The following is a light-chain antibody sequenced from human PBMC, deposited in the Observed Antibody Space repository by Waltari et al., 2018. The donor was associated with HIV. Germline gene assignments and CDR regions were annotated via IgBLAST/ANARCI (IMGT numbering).Light chain of an antibody. CDR2: GAS. J-gene: IGKJ2*01. Sequence: ILMTQSPATLSVSPGERVTLSCRASENVNTNLAWYQQKPGQAPRLLLYGASTRATGVPARFSGSGSGTEFTLTISSLQSEDFSLYYCQQYNNWPPTYTFGQGTRLEI. CDR3: QQYNNWPPTYT. CDR1: ENVNTN. V-gene: IGKV3-15*01.